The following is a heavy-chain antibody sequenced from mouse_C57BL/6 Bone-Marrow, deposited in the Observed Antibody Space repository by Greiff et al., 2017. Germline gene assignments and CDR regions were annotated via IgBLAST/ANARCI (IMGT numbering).Heavy chain of an antibody. J-gene: IGHJ2*01. CDR2: IRLKSDNYAT. V-gene: IGHV6-3*01. Sequence: EVQLQQSGGGLVQPGGSMKLSCVASGFTFSNYWMNWVRQSPEKGLEWVAQIRLKSDNYATHYAESVKGRFTISRDDSKSSVYLQMNNLRAEDTGIYYCTAYYSNYWYFDYWGQGTTLTVSS. CDR1: GFTFSNYW. D-gene: IGHD2-5*01. CDR3: TAYYSNYWYFDY.